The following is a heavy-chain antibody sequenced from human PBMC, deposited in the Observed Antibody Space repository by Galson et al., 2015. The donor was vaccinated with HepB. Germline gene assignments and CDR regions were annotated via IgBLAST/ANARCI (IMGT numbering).Heavy chain of an antibody. CDR2: ISGSGGST. CDR3: AKAPRGAVAGPLSGYFQH. CDR1: GFTFSSYA. D-gene: IGHD6-19*01. J-gene: IGHJ1*01. V-gene: IGHV3-23*01. Sequence: SLRLSCAASGFTFSSYAMSWVRQAPGKGLEWVSAISGSGGSTYYADSVKGRFTISRDNSKNTLYLQMNSLRAEDTAVYYCAKAPRGAVAGPLSGYFQHWGQGTLVTVSS.